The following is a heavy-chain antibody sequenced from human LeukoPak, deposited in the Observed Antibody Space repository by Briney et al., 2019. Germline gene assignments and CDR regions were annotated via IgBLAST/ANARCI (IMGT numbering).Heavy chain of an antibody. CDR2: IGSSSTFM. J-gene: IGHJ3*02. CDR3: ARDLRGQKTFDI. Sequence: PGGSLRLSCAASGFTFGTYNMNWVRQAPGKGLEWVSSIGSSSTFMYYADSVKGRFTISRDNAKNSLYLQMNSLRAEDTAVYYCARDLRGQKTFDIWGQGTMVTVSS. CDR1: GFTFGTYN. V-gene: IGHV3-21*01.